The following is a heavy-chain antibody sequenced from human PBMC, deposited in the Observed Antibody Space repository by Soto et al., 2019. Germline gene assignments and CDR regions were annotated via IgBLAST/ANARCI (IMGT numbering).Heavy chain of an antibody. CDR2: ISSSSSYI. D-gene: IGHD1-26*01. Sequence: EVQLVESGGGLVKPGGPLRLSCAASGFTFSSYSMNWVRQAPGKGLEWVSSISSSSSYIYYADSVKGRFTISRDNAKNSLYLQMNSLRAEDTAVYYCARFSGSYFRFVDYWGQGTLVTVSS. CDR1: GFTFSSYS. V-gene: IGHV3-21*01. CDR3: ARFSGSYFRFVDY. J-gene: IGHJ4*02.